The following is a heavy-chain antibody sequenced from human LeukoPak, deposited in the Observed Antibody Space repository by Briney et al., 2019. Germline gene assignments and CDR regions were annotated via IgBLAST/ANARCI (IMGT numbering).Heavy chain of an antibody. V-gene: IGHV4-34*01. D-gene: IGHD1-26*01. Sequence: SETLSLTCAVYGGSFSGYYWSWIRQPPGKGLEWIGEINHSGSTNYNPSLKSRVTISVDTSKNQFSLKLGSVTAADTAVYYCARGRSGSYFDYWGQGALVTVSS. J-gene: IGHJ4*02. CDR1: GGSFSGYY. CDR2: INHSGST. CDR3: ARGRSGSYFDY.